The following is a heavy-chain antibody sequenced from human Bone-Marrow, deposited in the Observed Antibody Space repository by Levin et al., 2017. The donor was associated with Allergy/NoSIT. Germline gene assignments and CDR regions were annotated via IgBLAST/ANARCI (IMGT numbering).Heavy chain of an antibody. CDR3: ARGITGTEHCFDY. V-gene: IGHV4-39*07. Sequence: SETLSLTCTVSDDSIKTNSYYWGWIRRPPGKGLEWIGSIYYDGGTFYNPSLKSRVTISIDTSKNQFSLRLNSVTAADTAVYYCARGITGTEHCFDYWGQGTLVTVS. J-gene: IGHJ4*02. CDR2: IYYDGGT. CDR1: DDSIKTNSYY. D-gene: IGHD1-7*01.